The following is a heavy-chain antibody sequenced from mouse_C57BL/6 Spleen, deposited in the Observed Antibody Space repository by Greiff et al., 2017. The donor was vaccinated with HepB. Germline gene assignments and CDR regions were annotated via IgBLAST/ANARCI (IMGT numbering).Heavy chain of an antibody. CDR3: ARDPIYDGYYGDFDY. CDR2: ISYDGSN. J-gene: IGHJ2*01. D-gene: IGHD2-3*01. V-gene: IGHV3-6*01. CDR1: GYSITSGYY. Sequence: EVQVVESGPGLVKPSQSLSLTCSVTGYSITSGYYWNWIRQFPGNKLEWMGYISYDGSNNYNPSLKNRISITRDTSKNQFFLKLNSVTTEDTATYYCARDPIYDGYYGDFDYWGQGTTLTVSS.